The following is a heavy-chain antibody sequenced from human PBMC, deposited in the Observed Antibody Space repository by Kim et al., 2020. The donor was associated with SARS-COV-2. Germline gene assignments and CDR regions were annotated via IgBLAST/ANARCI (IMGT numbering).Heavy chain of an antibody. J-gene: IGHJ4*01. D-gene: IGHD3-9*01. Sequence: SETLSLTCAVYGDPVNGYYWSWIRQPPGKGLEWIGEINYDRSTNYKPSLKSRVTMTLDSSKSQFSLRLTSLTAADKAVYYCAIGRYFYWLFHQSPPYFD. CDR2: INYDRST. CDR3: AIGRYFYWLFHQSPPYFD. CDR1: GDPVNGYY. V-gene: IGHV4-34*01.